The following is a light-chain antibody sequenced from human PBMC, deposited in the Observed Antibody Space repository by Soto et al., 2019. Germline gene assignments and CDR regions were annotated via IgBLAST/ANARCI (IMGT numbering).Light chain of an antibody. CDR2: GAS. J-gene: IGKJ5*01. V-gene: IGKV3-11*01. Sequence: EIVMTQSPATLSLSPGERATLSCRASQSVSSYLAWYQQKPGQAPRLLIYGASSRATVIPDRFSGSGSGTDFTLTISCLEPEDFAVYYCQQRSNWLGITFGQGTRLE. CDR1: QSVSSY. CDR3: QQRSNWLGIT.